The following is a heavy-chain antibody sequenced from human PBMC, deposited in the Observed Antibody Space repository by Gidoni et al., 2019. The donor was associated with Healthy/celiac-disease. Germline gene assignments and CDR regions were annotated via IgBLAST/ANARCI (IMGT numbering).Heavy chain of an antibody. Sequence: EVQLVESGGGLVKPGGSLRLSCAASGFTVSSYSMNWVRQAPGKGLEWVSSISSSSSYIYYADSVKGRFTISRDNAKNSLYLQMNSLRAEDTAVYYCARPGDSHDAFDIWGQGTMVTVSS. J-gene: IGHJ3*02. CDR1: GFTVSSYS. CDR3: ARPGDSHDAFDI. V-gene: IGHV3-21*01. D-gene: IGHD2-21*02. CDR2: ISSSSSYI.